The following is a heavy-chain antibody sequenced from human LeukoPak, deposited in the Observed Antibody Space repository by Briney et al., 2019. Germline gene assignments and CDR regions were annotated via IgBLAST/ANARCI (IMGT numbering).Heavy chain of an antibody. D-gene: IGHD2-15*01. CDR3: ARRVVAGGSWYYYNDGEFDY. CDR2: INHSGST. Sequence: SETLSLTCAVYGGSFSGYYWSWIRQPPGKGLEWIGEINHSGSTNYNPSLKSRVTISVDTSKNQFSLKLSSVTATDTAVYYCARRVVAGGSWYYYNDGEFDYWGQGTLVTVSS. J-gene: IGHJ4*02. V-gene: IGHV4-34*01. CDR1: GGSFSGYY.